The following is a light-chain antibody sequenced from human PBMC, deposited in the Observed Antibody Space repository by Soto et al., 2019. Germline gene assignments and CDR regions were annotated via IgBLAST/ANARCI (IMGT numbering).Light chain of an antibody. CDR1: QDISKY. CDR3: QQYDQLPIT. V-gene: IGKV1-33*01. J-gene: IGKJ4*01. CDR2: DVF. Sequence: DIQMTQSASSLPASVGDTVTISCQASQDISKYLNWFQQKPGKAPKLLIYDVFNVETGVPSRFSGRGSGTDFTLIISNLQPEDVATYYCQQYDQLPITFGGGTKVDI.